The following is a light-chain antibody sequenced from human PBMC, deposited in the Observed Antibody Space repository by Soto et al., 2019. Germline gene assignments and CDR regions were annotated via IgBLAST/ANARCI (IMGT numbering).Light chain of an antibody. V-gene: IGKV4-1*01. CDR2: WAS. CDR1: QSVLYSSDNKNY. Sequence: DILMTQSPDSLAVSLGERATINCKSSQSVLYSSDNKNYLTLYQQKPGQPPKLLIYWASTRESGVPDRFSGSGSGTDFTLTISSLQDEDVAVYYCQQYYITPLTFGGGTKVDIK. CDR3: QQYYITPLT. J-gene: IGKJ4*01.